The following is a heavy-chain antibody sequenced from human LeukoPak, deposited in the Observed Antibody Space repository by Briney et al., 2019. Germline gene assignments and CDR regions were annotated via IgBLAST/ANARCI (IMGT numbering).Heavy chain of an antibody. Sequence: SSETLSLTCTVSVGSMSSLFWSWIRQPPGEGLEWIGSIFSSGSTNYNTSLRSRVSISLDTSKNQFSLKLGSVTAADTAVYFCARGGYCYNRWGYVLYWGQGTLVTVSS. CDR2: IFSSGST. D-gene: IGHD2-2*03. V-gene: IGHV4-59*01. CDR1: VGSMSSLF. CDR3: ARGGYCYNRWGYVLY. J-gene: IGHJ4*02.